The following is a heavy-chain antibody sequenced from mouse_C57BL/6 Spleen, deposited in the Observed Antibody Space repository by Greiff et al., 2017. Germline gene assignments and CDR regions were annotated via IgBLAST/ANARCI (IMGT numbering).Heavy chain of an antibody. CDR2: IYPGDGDT. CDR3: VKGSGYDAMDY. Sequence: QVQLKESGPELVKPGASVKISCKASGYAFSSSWMNWVKQRPGKGLEWIGRIYPGDGDTNYNGKFKGKATLTADKSSSTAYMQLSSLTSEDSAVYFCVKGSGYDAMDYWGQGTSVTVSS. V-gene: IGHV1-82*01. J-gene: IGHJ4*01. CDR1: GYAFSSSW. D-gene: IGHD3-2*02.